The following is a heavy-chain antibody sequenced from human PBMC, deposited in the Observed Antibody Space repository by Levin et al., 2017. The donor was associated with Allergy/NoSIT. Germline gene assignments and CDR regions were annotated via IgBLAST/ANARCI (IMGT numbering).Heavy chain of an antibody. J-gene: IGHJ5*02. CDR2: IKQDESEK. CDR1: GFTFSSYW. V-gene: IGHV3-7*04. D-gene: IGHD3-10*01. CDR3: ARARGLGSTGHNWFDP. Sequence: GESLKISCAASGFTFSSYWMSWVRQAPGKGLEWVANIKQDESEKYYVDSVKGRFTISRDNGKKSVFLEMNGLRAEDTAIYYCARARGLGSTGHNWFDPWGQGTVVIVSS.